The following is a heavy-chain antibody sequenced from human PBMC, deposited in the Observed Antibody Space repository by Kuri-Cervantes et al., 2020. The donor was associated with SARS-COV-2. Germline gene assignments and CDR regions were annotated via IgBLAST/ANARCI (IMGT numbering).Heavy chain of an antibody. Sequence: ASVKVSCKASGYTFTSYDINWVRQATGQGLEWMGWMNPNSGNTGYAQKFQGRVTMTEDTSTDTAYMELSSLRSEDTAVYYCATSYAVSLAMVVDYWGQGTLVTVSS. CDR2: MNPNSGNT. V-gene: IGHV1-8*02. D-gene: IGHD4/OR15-4a*01. CDR1: GYTFTSYD. J-gene: IGHJ4*02. CDR3: ATSYAVSLAMVVDY.